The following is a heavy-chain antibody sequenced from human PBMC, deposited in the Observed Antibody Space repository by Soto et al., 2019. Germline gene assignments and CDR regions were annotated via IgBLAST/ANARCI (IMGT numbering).Heavy chain of an antibody. J-gene: IGHJ4*02. Sequence: GASVKVSCKAAGYSFTGFYLHWLRQAPGQGLEWMGWINAGNGNTKYSQKFQGRVTITRDTSASTAYMELSSLRSEDTAVYYCARSIVVVTALDYWGQGTLVTVSS. D-gene: IGHD2-21*02. CDR2: INAGNGNT. CDR1: GYSFTGFY. CDR3: ARSIVVVTALDY. V-gene: IGHV1-3*01.